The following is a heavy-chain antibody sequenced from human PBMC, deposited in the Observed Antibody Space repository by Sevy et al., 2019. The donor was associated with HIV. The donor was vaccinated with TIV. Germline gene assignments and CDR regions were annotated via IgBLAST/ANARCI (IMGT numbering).Heavy chain of an antibody. D-gene: IGHD1-26*01. CDR2: VSYDGSTK. Sequence: GGSLILSCAASGFTFSNYGMHWVRHAPGKGLEWVAVVSYDGSTKYYADFVKGRFTISRDNSKNTVYLQMNTLRTEDTAVFYCAKGSKATDSAFDLWGQGTMVTVSS. V-gene: IGHV3-30*18. CDR1: GFTFSNYG. J-gene: IGHJ3*01. CDR3: AKGSKATDSAFDL.